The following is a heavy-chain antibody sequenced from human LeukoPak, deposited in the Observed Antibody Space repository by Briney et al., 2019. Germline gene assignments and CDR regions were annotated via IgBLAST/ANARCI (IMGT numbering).Heavy chain of an antibody. D-gene: IGHD6-6*01. Sequence: SETLSLTCTVAGGSISSGGYYWSWIRQHPGKGLEWIGYIYYSGSTYYNPSLKSRVNISVDTSKNQFSLKLSSVTAADTAVYYCARKETARRAGVDYWGQGTLVTVSS. J-gene: IGHJ4*02. CDR2: IYYSGST. V-gene: IGHV4-31*03. CDR3: ARKETARRAGVDY. CDR1: GGSISSGGYY.